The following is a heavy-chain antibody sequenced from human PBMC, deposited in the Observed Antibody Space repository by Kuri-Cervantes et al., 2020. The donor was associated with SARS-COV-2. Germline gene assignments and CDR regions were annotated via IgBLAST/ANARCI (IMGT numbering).Heavy chain of an antibody. CDR1: GFSLSTSGVG. J-gene: IGHJ6*02. Sequence: SGPTLVKPTQTLTLTCTFSGFSLSTSGVGVDWIRQPPGKALEWLALIYWDDDKRYSPSLKSRLTITKDTSKNQMVLTMTNMDPVDTATYYCAHLLGYCSSTSCYSMDVWGQGTTVTVSS. D-gene: IGHD2-2*02. V-gene: IGHV2-5*02. CDR3: AHLLGYCSSTSCYSMDV. CDR2: IYWDDDK.